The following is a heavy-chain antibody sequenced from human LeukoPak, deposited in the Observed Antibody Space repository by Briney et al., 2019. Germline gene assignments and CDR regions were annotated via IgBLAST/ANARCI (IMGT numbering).Heavy chain of an antibody. CDR3: ARGEGATQDAN. CDR1: GFSISSGYY. Sequence: ETLSLTCTVSGFSISSGYYWAWIRQPPGKGLEWIGSVYHTGGTYYNPSLKSRVTISVDTSRNQFSLRLSSVTAADTAVYYCARGEGATQDANWGQGTLVLVSS. J-gene: IGHJ4*02. V-gene: IGHV4-38-2*02. CDR2: VYHTGGT. D-gene: IGHD1-26*01.